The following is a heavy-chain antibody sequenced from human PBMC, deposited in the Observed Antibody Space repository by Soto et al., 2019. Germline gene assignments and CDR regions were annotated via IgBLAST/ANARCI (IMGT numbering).Heavy chain of an antibody. CDR3: ILRVELDY. Sequence: QVQLVQSGAEVEKPGASVKVSCRASGYTFTSYYIHWVRQAPGQGLEWMGRVNPRDGSTKYAQKFRGRVTMTRDTSTSTLCMELSSLTSEDTAVYYCILRVELDYWGQGTLVTISS. V-gene: IGHV1-46*01. CDR2: VNPRDGST. J-gene: IGHJ4*02. D-gene: IGHD3-9*01. CDR1: GYTFTSYY.